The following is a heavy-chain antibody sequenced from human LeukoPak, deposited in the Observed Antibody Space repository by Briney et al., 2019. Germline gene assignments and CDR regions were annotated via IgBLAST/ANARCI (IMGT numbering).Heavy chain of an antibody. D-gene: IGHD2-2*02. Sequence: SVKVSCKASGGTFSSYATSWVRQAPGQGLEWMGGIIPIFGTANYAQKFQGRVTITADESTSTAYMELSSLRSEDTAVYYCARVCTSCYTEDVWGQGTTVTVSS. CDR2: IIPIFGTA. CDR1: GGTFSSYA. J-gene: IGHJ6*02. CDR3: ARVCTSCYTEDV. V-gene: IGHV1-69*13.